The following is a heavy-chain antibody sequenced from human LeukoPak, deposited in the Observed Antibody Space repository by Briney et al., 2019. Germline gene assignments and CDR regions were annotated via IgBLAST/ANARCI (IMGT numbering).Heavy chain of an antibody. J-gene: IGHJ5*02. D-gene: IGHD3-22*01. V-gene: IGHV3-66*01. CDR1: EFSVGSNY. Sequence: GGSLRLSCAASEFSVGSNYMTWVRQAPGKGLEWVSLIYSGGSTYYADSVKGRFTISRDNSKNTLNLQMNSLRAEDTAVYYCARDLGQYYDTSDNWFDPWGQGTLVTVSS. CDR3: ARDLGQYYDTSDNWFDP. CDR2: IYSGGST.